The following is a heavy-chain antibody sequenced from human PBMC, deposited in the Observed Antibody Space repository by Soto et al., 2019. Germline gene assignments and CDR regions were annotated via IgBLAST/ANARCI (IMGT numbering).Heavy chain of an antibody. D-gene: IGHD3-16*01. J-gene: IGHJ3*01. CDR1: GFSLSSSGVG. Sequence: QITLKESGPTLVKPTQTLTLTCTFSGFSLSSSGVGVGWIRQPPGKALEWLALIYGDDGERYTPSLKTRLTITKDTYKNQVVLTMTSMDPVDTATYYCAHREGDDYVWGSYKAAFDVWGQGTMVTVSS. V-gene: IGHV2-5*02. CDR3: AHREGDDYVWGSYKAAFDV. CDR2: IYGDDGE.